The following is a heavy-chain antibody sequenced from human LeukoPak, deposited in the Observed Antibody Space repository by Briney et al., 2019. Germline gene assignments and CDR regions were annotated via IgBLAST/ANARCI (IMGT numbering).Heavy chain of an antibody. V-gene: IGHV4-30-4*08. J-gene: IGHJ4*02. CDR1: GGSISSGDYY. D-gene: IGHD5-18*01. Sequence: SETLSLTCTVSGGSISSGDYYWSWIRQPPGKGLEWIGYIYYSGSTYYNPSLKSRVTISVDTSKNQFSLKLGSVTAADTAVYYCARVDNSYGPSGGVDYWGQGTLVTVSS. CDR3: ARVDNSYGPSGGVDY. CDR2: IYYSGST.